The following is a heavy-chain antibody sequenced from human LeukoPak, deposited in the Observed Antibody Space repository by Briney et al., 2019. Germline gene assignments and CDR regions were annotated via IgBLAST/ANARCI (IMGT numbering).Heavy chain of an antibody. Sequence: SETLSLTCAVYGGSFSGYYWSWIRQPPGKWLEWIGEINHSGSTNYNPSLKSRVTISVDTSKNQFSLKLSSVTAADTAVYYCARATVTTHYYYYYYMDVWGKGTTVTISS. CDR1: GGSFSGYY. D-gene: IGHD4-17*01. CDR2: INHSGST. J-gene: IGHJ6*03. V-gene: IGHV4-34*01. CDR3: ARATVTTHYYYYYYMDV.